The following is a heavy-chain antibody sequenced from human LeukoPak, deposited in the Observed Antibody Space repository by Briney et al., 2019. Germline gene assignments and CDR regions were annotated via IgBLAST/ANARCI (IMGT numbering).Heavy chain of an antibody. D-gene: IGHD3-22*01. CDR1: GGSIGSYY. J-gene: IGHJ4*02. Sequence: SETLSLTCTAPGGSIGSYYWNWLRQAPGKGLEWIGYIHYSGSTNHNSTLKSRVTISVDTSKNQYSLKLNSVTAADTAVYYCARRLNYFDSSGYYFDYWGLGTLVTVSS. V-gene: IGHV4-59*01. CDR2: IHYSGST. CDR3: ARRLNYFDSSGYYFDY.